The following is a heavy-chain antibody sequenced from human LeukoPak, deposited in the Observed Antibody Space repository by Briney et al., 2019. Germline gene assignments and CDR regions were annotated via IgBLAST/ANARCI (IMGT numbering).Heavy chain of an antibody. V-gene: IGHV3-30-3*01. CDR2: ISYDGSTK. CDR3: ARWALDYYDSSGHWDY. CDR1: GFTFSSYA. Sequence: GGSLRLSCAASGFTFSSYAMHWVRQTPGKGLEWVAIISYDGSTKYYADSVKGRFTISRDNSKNTLYLQMNSLRTEDTAVYYCARWALDYYDSSGHWDYWGQGTLVTVSS. D-gene: IGHD3-22*01. J-gene: IGHJ4*02.